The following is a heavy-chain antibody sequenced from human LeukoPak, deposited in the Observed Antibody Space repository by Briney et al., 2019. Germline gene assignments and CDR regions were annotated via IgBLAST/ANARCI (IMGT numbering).Heavy chain of an antibody. Sequence: PGGSLRLSCVGSGFTVSSSFMSWVRQAPGKGLEWVSNLNNDAFDSATHYADSVKGRFTISRDNSQNTLKLKMNSLRAEDTAMYYCAREYYYGSGSNYYFDYWGQGTLVTVSS. CDR1: GFTVSSSF. CDR2: LNNDAFDSAT. J-gene: IGHJ4*02. CDR3: AREYYYGSGSNYYFDY. D-gene: IGHD3-10*01. V-gene: IGHV3-53*01.